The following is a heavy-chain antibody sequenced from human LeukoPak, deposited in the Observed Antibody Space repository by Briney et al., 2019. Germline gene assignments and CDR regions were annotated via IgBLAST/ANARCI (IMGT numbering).Heavy chain of an antibody. CDR1: GYTFTSYG. CDR2: ISAYNGNT. Sequence: ASVKVSCKASGYTFTSYGISWVRQAPGQGLEWMGWISAYNGNTNYAQKLQGRVTMTTDTSTSTAYMELRSLRSEDTAVYYCARVAGGGYYGSGHDYWGQGTLVTVSS. J-gene: IGHJ4*02. D-gene: IGHD3-10*01. CDR3: ARVAGGGYYGSGHDY. V-gene: IGHV1-18*01.